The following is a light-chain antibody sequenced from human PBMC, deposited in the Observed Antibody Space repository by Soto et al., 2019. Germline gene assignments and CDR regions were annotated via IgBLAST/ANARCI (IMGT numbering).Light chain of an antibody. CDR3: QHYCSLPFT. V-gene: IGKV3-20*01. CDR1: QSVSSNC. J-gene: IGKJ4*01. Sequence: EIVLTQSPGTLSLSPGERATLSCRASQSVSSNCLAWYHQKPGQAPRLLIFGASRRATGIPDRFSGSGSGTDFTLTISRLEPEDFAVYYCQHYCSLPFTFGGGTKVEIK. CDR2: GAS.